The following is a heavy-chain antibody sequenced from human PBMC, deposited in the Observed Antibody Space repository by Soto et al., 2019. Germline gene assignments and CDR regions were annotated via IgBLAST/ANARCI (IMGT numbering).Heavy chain of an antibody. J-gene: IGHJ4*02. Sequence: GGSLRLSCSASGFTFSSYAMHWVRQAPGKGLEYVSAISSNGGSTYYADSVKGRFTISRDNSKNALYLQMSSLRAEDTAVYYCVITRGDSGYDYYFDYWGKGTLGTAPQ. CDR3: VITRGDSGYDYYFDY. D-gene: IGHD5-12*01. CDR2: ISSNGGST. CDR1: GFTFSSYA. V-gene: IGHV3-64D*08.